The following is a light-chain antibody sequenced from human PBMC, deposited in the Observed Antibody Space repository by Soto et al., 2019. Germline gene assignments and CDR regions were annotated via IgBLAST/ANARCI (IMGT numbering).Light chain of an antibody. CDR1: QDIRSS. V-gene: IGKV3-15*01. J-gene: IGKJ4*01. Sequence: EIVMTQSPATLSVSPGERVTLSCRASQDIRSSLAWYQQKPGQAPRLLIYGASIRATGVPATFSGSGSGTEFTLSISSLQSEHLGVYYCQQDSSWPITFGGGTKVEIK. CDR2: GAS. CDR3: QQDSSWPIT.